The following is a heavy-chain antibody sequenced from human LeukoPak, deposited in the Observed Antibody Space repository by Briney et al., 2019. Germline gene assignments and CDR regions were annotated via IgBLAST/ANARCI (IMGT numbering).Heavy chain of an antibody. Sequence: SETLSLTCTVSGGSISSYYWSWIRRPPGKGLEWIGYIYYSGSTNYNPSLKSRVTISVDTSKNQFSLKLSSVTAADTAVYYCARVIGGYYDSSGYFYYYYYGMDVWGQGTTVTVSS. J-gene: IGHJ6*02. D-gene: IGHD3-22*01. V-gene: IGHV4-59*01. CDR2: IYYSGST. CDR1: GGSISSYY. CDR3: ARVIGGYYDSSGYFYYYYYGMDV.